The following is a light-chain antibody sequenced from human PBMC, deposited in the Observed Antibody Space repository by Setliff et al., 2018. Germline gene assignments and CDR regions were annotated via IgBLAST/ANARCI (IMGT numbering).Light chain of an antibody. Sequence: QSVLAQPASVSGSPGQSITISCTGTSSDIGAHNYVSWYQEHPRQAPKLMIYDVNKRPSGVSYRFSGSKSGNTASLTISGLQAGDEADYFCTSYASGSTYVVFGGGTKVTVL. V-gene: IGLV2-14*03. CDR1: SSDIGAHNY. CDR3: TSYASGSTYVV. J-gene: IGLJ2*01. CDR2: DVN.